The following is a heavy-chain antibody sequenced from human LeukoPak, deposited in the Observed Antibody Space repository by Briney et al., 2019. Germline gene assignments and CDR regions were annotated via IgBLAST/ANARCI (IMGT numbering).Heavy chain of an antibody. J-gene: IGHJ5*02. Sequence: GGSLRLSCAASGVTFSSYAMSCVRQAPGRGVEGVSAISGSGGSTYYADSVKSRFTISRDNSKSTLYLPMNSLRAEDTPVYYCAKDVVVVPATKWGINWLDPWGQGTLVTVSS. D-gene: IGHD2-2*01. V-gene: IGHV3-23*01. CDR1: GVTFSSYA. CDR3: AKDVVVVPATKWGINWLDP. CDR2: ISGSGGST.